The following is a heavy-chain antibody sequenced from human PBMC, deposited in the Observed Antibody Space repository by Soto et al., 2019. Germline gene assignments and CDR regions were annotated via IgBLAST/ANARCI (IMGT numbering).Heavy chain of an antibody. D-gene: IGHD6-13*01. Sequence: QVQLVQSGAEVKKPGASVKVSCKASGYTFTRYGISWVRQAPGQGLEWMGWISAYNGNTNYAQKLQGRVTMTTDTSTSTAYMELRSLRSDDTAVYYCARKYSCSPYPPNYGMDVWGPGTTVTVSS. CDR3: ARKYSCSPYPPNYGMDV. J-gene: IGHJ6*02. CDR2: ISAYNGNT. CDR1: GYTFTRYG. V-gene: IGHV1-18*01.